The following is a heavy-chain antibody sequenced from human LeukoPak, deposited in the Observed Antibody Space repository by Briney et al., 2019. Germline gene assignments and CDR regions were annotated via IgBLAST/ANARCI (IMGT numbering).Heavy chain of an antibody. D-gene: IGHD3-22*01. CDR1: GLTFSSYW. CDR3: ARRGGDYYDSSGYYDYFDY. CDR2: IKQDGSEK. Sequence: GGSLRLSCAASGLTFSSYWMSWVRQAPGKGLEWVANIKQDGSEKYYVDSVKGRFTISRDNAKNSLYLQMNSLRAEDTAVYYCARRGGDYYDSSGYYDYFDYWGQGTLVTVSS. J-gene: IGHJ4*02. V-gene: IGHV3-7*01.